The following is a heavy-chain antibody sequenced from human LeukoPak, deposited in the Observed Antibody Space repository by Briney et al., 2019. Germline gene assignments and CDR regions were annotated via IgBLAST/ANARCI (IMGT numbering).Heavy chain of an antibody. CDR3: ARDSCYGSGSYCFDY. V-gene: IGHV3-30*04. J-gene: IGHJ4*02. D-gene: IGHD3-10*01. CDR1: GFTFSSYA. Sequence: PGRSLRLSCAASGFTFSSYAMHWVRQAPGKGLEWVAVISYDGSNKYYADSVKGRFTISRDNSKNTLYLQMNSLRAEDTAVYYCARDSCYGSGSYCFDYWGQGTLVTVSS. CDR2: ISYDGSNK.